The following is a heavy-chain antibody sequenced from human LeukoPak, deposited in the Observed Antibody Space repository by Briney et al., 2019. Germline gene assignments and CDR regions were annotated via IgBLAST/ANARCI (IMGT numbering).Heavy chain of an antibody. V-gene: IGHV3-30*03. CDR2: VSYDRITK. CDR1: GFTFSNYG. D-gene: IGHD3-10*01. J-gene: IGHJ5*02. CDR3: AREGLDSGSHFSAWFDP. Sequence: GGSLRLSWVPSGFTFSNYGTHWDRHAPDKGLEWVAVVSYDRITKYYADSVKGRFSISRDNSKNTLSLEMNSLRPEDTAVYYCAREGLDSGSHFSAWFDPWGQGTLVTVSS.